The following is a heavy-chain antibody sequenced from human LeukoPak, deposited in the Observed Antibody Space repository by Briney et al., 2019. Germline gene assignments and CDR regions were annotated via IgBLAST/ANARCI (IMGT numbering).Heavy chain of an antibody. CDR2: IYYSGST. CDR3: ARVTRYSSGWYPFDY. CDR1: GGSISSYY. D-gene: IGHD6-19*01. Sequence: VKPSETLSLTCTVSGGSISSYYWSWIRQPPGKGLEWIGCIYYSGSTNYNPSLKSRVTISVDTSKNQFSLKLSSVTAADTAVYYCARVTRYSSGWYPFDYWGQGTLVTVSS. J-gene: IGHJ4*02. V-gene: IGHV4-59*01.